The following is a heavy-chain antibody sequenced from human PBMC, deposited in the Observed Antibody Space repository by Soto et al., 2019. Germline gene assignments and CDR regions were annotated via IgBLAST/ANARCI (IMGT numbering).Heavy chain of an antibody. CDR1: GFPSSSYS. Sequence: PGGSLRFSCVAPGFPSSSYSIHWVRQAPERGLEWVSAITRNSDIYYADSVKGRFTISSDNAKNSVSLQMNSLRAEDTAVYYCAREETAWPLDDDLDVWGQGTTVTVSS. V-gene: IGHV3-21*01. D-gene: IGHD2-21*02. CDR3: AREETAWPLDDDLDV. CDR2: ITRNSDI. J-gene: IGHJ6*02.